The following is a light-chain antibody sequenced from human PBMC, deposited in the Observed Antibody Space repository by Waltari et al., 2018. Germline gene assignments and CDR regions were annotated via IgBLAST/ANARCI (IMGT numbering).Light chain of an antibody. Sequence: EIVLTQSPGPLSLSLGERATVSCRASQSVSRDLAWYQQKPGQAPRLRIYGASTRATGIPDRFSGSGSGTDFSLTISRLEPDDFAVYYCQHYLRLPVTFGQGTTVEI. V-gene: IGKV3-20*01. J-gene: IGKJ1*01. CDR2: GAS. CDR3: QHYLRLPVT. CDR1: QSVSRD.